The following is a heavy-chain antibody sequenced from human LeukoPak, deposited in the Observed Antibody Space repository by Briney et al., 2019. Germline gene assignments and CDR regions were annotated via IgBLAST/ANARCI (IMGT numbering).Heavy chain of an antibody. CDR2: ISKSGRAT. V-gene: IGHV3-20*01. J-gene: IGHJ6*03. CDR1: GFKFDDYE. CDR3: ARVPGSHYYYYMDV. Sequence: GGSLRLSCAASGFKFDDYEMSWVRQVPGQGLECVSGISKSGRATGYGDSVKGRFTISRDNAKNSLFLQMTSLRAEDTALYHCARVPGSHYYYYMDVWGKGAAVTVSS.